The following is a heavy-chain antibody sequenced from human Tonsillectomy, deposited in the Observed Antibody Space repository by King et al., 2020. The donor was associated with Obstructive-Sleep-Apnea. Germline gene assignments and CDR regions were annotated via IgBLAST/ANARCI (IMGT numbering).Heavy chain of an antibody. CDR1: GASISGYY. D-gene: IGHD1-26*01. CDR3: ARRTGKGRGAFDI. Sequence: QLQESAPGLVKPSETLSLTCTVSGASISGYYWGWIRQPPGKEMEWIGHSYDSGSSNYNPSLKSRVTISLDTSKNHFSLNLTFVSEADTAVYFCARRTGKGRGAFDIWGQGTMVTVSS. CDR2: SYDSGSS. V-gene: IGHV4-59*01. J-gene: IGHJ3*02.